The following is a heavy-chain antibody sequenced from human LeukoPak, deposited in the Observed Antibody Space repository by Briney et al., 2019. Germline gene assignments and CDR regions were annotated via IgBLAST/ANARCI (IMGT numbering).Heavy chain of an antibody. CDR2: IYTSGST. CDR1: GGSISSYY. Sequence: SETLSLTCTVSGGSISSYYWSWIRQPAGKGLEWIGRIYTSGSTNYNPSLKSRVSMSVDTSKNQFSLRLSSVTAADTAVYYCARGTMVRGVIIRDWGQGTLVTVSS. V-gene: IGHV4-4*07. CDR3: ARGTMVRGVIIRD. D-gene: IGHD3-10*01. J-gene: IGHJ4*02.